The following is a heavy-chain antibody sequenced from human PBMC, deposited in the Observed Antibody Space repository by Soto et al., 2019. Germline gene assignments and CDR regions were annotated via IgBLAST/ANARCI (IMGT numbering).Heavy chain of an antibody. J-gene: IGHJ4*02. CDR1: GDSVSSNSAA. Sequence: PSQTLSLTCAISGDSVSSNSAAWSRTRESPSRGLEWLGRTYYRSKWNYGYEVSVTSRIIISPDTPKNQFSLQLNSVTPEDTAVYFCASSRSGYLYYASWGQGTLVTVSS. CDR2: TYYRSKWNY. CDR3: ASSRSGYLYYAS. D-gene: IGHD5-12*01. V-gene: IGHV6-1*01.